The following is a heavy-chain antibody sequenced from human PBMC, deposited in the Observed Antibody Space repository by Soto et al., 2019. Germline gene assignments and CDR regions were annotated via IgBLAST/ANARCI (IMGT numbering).Heavy chain of an antibody. CDR3: ATAYCGGDCYSFIGYSYYMDV. Sequence: QVQLQESGPGLVKPSQTLSLTCTVSGGSISSGGYYWSWIRQHPGKGLEWIGYIYYSGSTYYNPSLKSRVTIAVDTSKNQFSLKLSSVTAADTAVYYCATAYCGGDCYSFIGYSYYMDVWGKGTTVTVSS. CDR1: GGSISSGGYY. V-gene: IGHV4-31*03. D-gene: IGHD2-21*01. J-gene: IGHJ6*03. CDR2: IYYSGST.